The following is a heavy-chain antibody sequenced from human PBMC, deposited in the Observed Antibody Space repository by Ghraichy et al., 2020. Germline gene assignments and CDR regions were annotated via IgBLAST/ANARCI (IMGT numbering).Heavy chain of an antibody. CDR3: ARDHGMAFDI. V-gene: IGHV3-30*04. Sequence: LSLTCAASGFTFSSYAMHWVRQAPGKGLEWVAVISYDGSNKYYADSVKGRFTISRDNSKNTLYLQMNSLRAEDTAVYYCARDHGMAFDIWGQGTMVTVSS. CDR1: GFTFSSYA. CDR2: ISYDGSNK. D-gene: IGHD1-14*01. J-gene: IGHJ3*02.